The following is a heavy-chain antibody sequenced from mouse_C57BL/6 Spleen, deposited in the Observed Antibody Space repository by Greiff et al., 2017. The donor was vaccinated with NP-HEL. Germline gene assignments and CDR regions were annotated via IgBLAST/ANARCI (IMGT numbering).Heavy chain of an antibody. V-gene: IGHV1-80*01. CDR1: GYAFSSYW. J-gene: IGHJ2*01. CDR2: IYPGDGDT. Sequence: LKESGASVKISCKASGYAFSSYWMNWVKQRPGKGLEWIGQIYPGDGDTNYNGKFKGKATLTADKSSSTAYMQLSSLTSEDSAVYFCARHLGNYFDYWGQGTTLTVSS. D-gene: IGHD3-1*01. CDR3: ARHLGNYFDY.